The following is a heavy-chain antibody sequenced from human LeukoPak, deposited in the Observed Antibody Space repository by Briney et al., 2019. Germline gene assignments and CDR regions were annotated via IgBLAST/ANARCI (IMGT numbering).Heavy chain of an antibody. CDR3: ARAPYSYDSSGAFDI. CDR1: GDSISSGDCY. J-gene: IGHJ3*02. CDR2: ISSSGST. D-gene: IGHD3-22*01. Sequence: SETLSLTCTVSGDSISSGDCYWSWIRQPAGKGLEWLGRISSSGSTNYNPSLKSRVTISVDTSKNQFCLKLSSVTAADTAVYFCARAPYSYDSSGAFDIWGQGTMVTVSS. V-gene: IGHV4-61*02.